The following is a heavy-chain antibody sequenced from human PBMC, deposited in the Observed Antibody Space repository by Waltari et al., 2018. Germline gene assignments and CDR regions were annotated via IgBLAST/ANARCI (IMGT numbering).Heavy chain of an antibody. CDR2: IKSKTDGGTT. J-gene: IGHJ4*02. Sequence: EVQLVESGGGLVKPGGSLRLSCAASGFTFSNAWMSWVRQAPGKGLEWVGGIKSKTDGGTTDYAAPVKGRFTISRDDSKNTLYLQMNSLKTEDTAVYYCTTGPIGMAGSDYWGQGTLVTVSS. V-gene: IGHV3-15*01. CDR1: GFTFSNAW. CDR3: TTGPIGMAGSDY. D-gene: IGHD6-19*01.